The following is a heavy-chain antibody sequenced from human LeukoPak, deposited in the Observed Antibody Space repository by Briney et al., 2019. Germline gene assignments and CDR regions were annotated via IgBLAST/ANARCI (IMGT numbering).Heavy chain of an antibody. CDR2: ISYDGSNK. Sequence: GRSLRLSCAASGFTFSSYAMHWVRQAPGKGLEWVAVISYDGSNKYYADSVKGRFTISRDNSKNTLYLQMNSLRAEDTAVYYCARGPPNWGYDYWGPGTLVTVSS. D-gene: IGHD7-27*01. CDR3: ARGPPNWGYDY. CDR1: GFTFSSYA. V-gene: IGHV3-30*04. J-gene: IGHJ4*02.